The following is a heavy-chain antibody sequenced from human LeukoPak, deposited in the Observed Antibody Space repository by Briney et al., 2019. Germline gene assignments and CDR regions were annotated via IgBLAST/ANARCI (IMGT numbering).Heavy chain of an antibody. J-gene: IGHJ4*02. CDR1: GGSISGYY. CDR2: IYYSGST. V-gene: IGHV4-59*01. CDR3: ARSIAAAGTYYFDY. Sequence: SETLSLTCTVSGGSISGYYWSWIRQPPGKGLEWIRYIYYSGSTNYNPSLKSRVTISVDTSKNQFSLKLSSVTAADTAVYYCARSIAAAGTYYFDYWGQGTLVTVSS. D-gene: IGHD6-13*01.